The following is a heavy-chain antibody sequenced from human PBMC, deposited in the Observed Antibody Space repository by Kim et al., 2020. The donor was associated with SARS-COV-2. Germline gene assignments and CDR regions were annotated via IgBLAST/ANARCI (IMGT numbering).Heavy chain of an antibody. D-gene: IGHD2-15*01. CDR3: ARLARIVVVVAARYNWFDP. CDR1: GGSISSSSYY. J-gene: IGHJ5*02. V-gene: IGHV4-39*01. Sequence: SETLSLTCTVSGGSISSSSYYWGWIRQPPGKGLEWIGCIYYSGSTYYNPSLKSRVTISVDTSKNQFSLKLSSVTAADTAVYYCARLARIVVVVAARYNWFDPWGQGTLVTVSS. CDR2: IYYSGST.